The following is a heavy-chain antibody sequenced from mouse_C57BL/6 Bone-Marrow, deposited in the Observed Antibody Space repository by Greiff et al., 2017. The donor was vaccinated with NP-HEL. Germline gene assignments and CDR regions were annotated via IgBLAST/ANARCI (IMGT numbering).Heavy chain of an antibody. CDR1: GFTFSNYW. Sequence: EVQRVESGGGLVQPGGSMKLSCVASGFTFSNYWMNWVRQSPEKGLEWVAQIRLKSDNYATHYAESVKGRFTISRDDSKSSVYLQMNNVRAEDTGIYYCTGLRRWAWFAYWGQGTLVTVSA. CDR3: TGLRRWAWFAY. V-gene: IGHV6-3*01. D-gene: IGHD1-1*01. CDR2: IRLKSDNYAT. J-gene: IGHJ3*01.